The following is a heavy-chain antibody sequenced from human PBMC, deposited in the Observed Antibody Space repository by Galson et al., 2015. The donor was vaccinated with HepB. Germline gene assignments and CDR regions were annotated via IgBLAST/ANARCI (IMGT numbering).Heavy chain of an antibody. CDR2: ISGSGGST. Sequence: SLRLSCAASGFTFSSYAMSWVRQAPGKGLEWVSAISGSGGSTYYADSVKGRFTISRDNSKNTLYLQMNSLRAEDTAVYYCATSNRQWELRQFDYWGQGTLVTVSS. D-gene: IGHD1-26*01. V-gene: IGHV3-23*01. CDR1: GFTFSSYA. CDR3: ATSNRQWELRQFDY. J-gene: IGHJ4*02.